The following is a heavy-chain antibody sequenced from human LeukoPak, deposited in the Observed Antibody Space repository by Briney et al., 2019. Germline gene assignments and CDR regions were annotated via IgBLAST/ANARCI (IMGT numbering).Heavy chain of an antibody. CDR1: GGSISSSSYY. CDR2: IYYSGST. Sequence: SETLSLTCSVSGGSISSSSYYWGWIRQPPGKGLEWIGSIYYSGSTYYNPSLKSRVTISVDTSKNQFSLKLSSVTAADTAVYYCARGGDRVAHTVGDYWGQGTLVTVSS. J-gene: IGHJ4*02. D-gene: IGHD5-12*01. CDR3: ARGGDRVAHTVGDY. V-gene: IGHV4-39*07.